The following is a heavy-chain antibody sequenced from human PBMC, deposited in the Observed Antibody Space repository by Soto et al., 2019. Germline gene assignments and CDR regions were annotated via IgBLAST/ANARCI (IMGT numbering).Heavy chain of an antibody. Sequence: GGSLRLSCAASGFTFSSYWMSWVRQAPGKGLEWVANIKQDGSEKYYVDSVKGRFTISRDNAKNSLYLQMNSLRAEDTAVYYCARATPADGPFGGVMVRKAFDIWGQGTMVTVSS. J-gene: IGHJ3*02. D-gene: IGHD3-16*01. V-gene: IGHV3-7*01. CDR1: GFTFSSYW. CDR3: ARATPADGPFGGVMVRKAFDI. CDR2: IKQDGSEK.